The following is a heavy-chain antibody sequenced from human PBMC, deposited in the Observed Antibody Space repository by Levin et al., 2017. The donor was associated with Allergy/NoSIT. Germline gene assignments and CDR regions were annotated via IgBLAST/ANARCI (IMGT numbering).Heavy chain of an antibody. J-gene: IGHJ3*02. CDR3: ASHDYGDLDAFDN. Sequence: GGSLRLSCAASGFTFRSYGMSWVRQAPGKGLDWVSAISGSGGNTYYADAVIGRFTVSRDNSKNELYLVMNSLRAEETAIYYCASHDYGDLDAFDNLGQGTMVTVSS. CDR1: GFTFRSYG. D-gene: IGHD4-17*01. CDR2: ISGSGGNT. V-gene: IGHV3-23*01.